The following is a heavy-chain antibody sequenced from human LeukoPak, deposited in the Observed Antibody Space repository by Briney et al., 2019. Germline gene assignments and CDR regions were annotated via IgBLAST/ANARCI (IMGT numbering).Heavy chain of an antibody. J-gene: IGHJ4*02. D-gene: IGHD1-14*01. CDR3: ARGEGGILATPEDY. Sequence: GGSLRLSCAASGFTFNNYAMTWVRQAPGKGLEWVSAISGGGSTYYADSVKGRFTISRDNSRNTLYLQMNSLRAEDTAVYYCARGEGGILATPEDYWGQGTLVTVSS. CDR1: GFTFNNYA. CDR2: ISGGGST. V-gene: IGHV3-23*01.